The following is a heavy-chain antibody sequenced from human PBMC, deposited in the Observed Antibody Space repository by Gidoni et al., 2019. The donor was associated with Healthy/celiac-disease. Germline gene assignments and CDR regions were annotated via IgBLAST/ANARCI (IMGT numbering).Heavy chain of an antibody. V-gene: IGHV2-5*02. D-gene: IGHD3-9*01. J-gene: IGHJ4*02. CDR3: AHSPLNYDILTGYTAEFFSYFDY. Sequence: QITLKESGPTLVKPTQTLTLTCTFSGFSLSTSGVGVGWIRQPPGKALAWLALIYWDDDKRYSPSLKSRLTITKDTSKNQVVLTMTNMDPVDTATYYCAHSPLNYDILTGYTAEFFSYFDYWGQGTLVTVSS. CDR1: GFSLSTSGVG. CDR2: IYWDDDK.